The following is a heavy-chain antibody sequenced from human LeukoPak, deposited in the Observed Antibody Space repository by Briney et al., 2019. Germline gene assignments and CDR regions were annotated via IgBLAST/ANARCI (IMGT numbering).Heavy chain of an antibody. CDR2: ISGSGGST. D-gene: IGHD4-17*01. Sequence: PGGSLRLSCAASGFTFSSYAMSWVRQAPGKGLEWVSAISGSGGSTYYADSVKGRFTISRDNSKNTLYLQMNSLRAEDTAVYYCARDYGDYVKYFDYWGQGTLVTVSS. CDR3: ARDYGDYVKYFDY. J-gene: IGHJ4*02. V-gene: IGHV3-23*01. CDR1: GFTFSSYA.